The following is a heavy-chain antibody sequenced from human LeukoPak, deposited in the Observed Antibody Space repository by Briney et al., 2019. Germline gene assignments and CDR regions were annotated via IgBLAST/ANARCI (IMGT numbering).Heavy chain of an antibody. CDR2: MSPYGGNT. D-gene: IGHD3/OR15-3a*01. CDR1: GYAFTTSD. CDR3: ARGGSFGLKANLDS. Sequence: ASVKVSCKASGYAFTTSDINWVRQATGQGLEWMGWMSPYGGNTRYAQKFQARITVTRNTSASTDYMELSSLTSEDTAVYYCARGGSFGLKANLDSWGQGTLVTVSS. J-gene: IGHJ4*02. V-gene: IGHV1-8*01.